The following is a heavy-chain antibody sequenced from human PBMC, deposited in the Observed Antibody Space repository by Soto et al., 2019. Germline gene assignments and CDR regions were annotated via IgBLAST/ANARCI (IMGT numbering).Heavy chain of an antibody. CDR1: GFTFSSYA. CDR2: ISYDGSNK. D-gene: IGHD3-3*01. CDR3: ARDPSITIFGVVTYYFDY. J-gene: IGHJ4*02. Sequence: GSLRLSCAASGFTFSSYAMHWVRQAPGKGLEWVAVISYDGSNKYYADSVKGRFTISRDNSKNTLYLQMNSLRAEDTAVYYCARDPSITIFGVVTYYFDYWGQGTLVTVSS. V-gene: IGHV3-30-3*01.